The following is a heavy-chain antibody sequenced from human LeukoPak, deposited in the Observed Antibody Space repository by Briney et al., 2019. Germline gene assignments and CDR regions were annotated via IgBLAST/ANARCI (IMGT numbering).Heavy chain of an antibody. CDR2: IIGSAVNT. J-gene: IGHJ4*02. CDR1: GLTVSSYG. D-gene: IGHD3-10*01. Sequence: PGRSLRLSCGASGLTVSSYGMSWVRQAPGKELECFSTIIGSAVNTYYADSVKGRFTISRDDSKNTVYVQMNSLRAEDTAVYSCAKYTSGTSYRGLDQWGQGTLVTVSS. V-gene: IGHV3-23*01. CDR3: AKYTSGTSYRGLDQ.